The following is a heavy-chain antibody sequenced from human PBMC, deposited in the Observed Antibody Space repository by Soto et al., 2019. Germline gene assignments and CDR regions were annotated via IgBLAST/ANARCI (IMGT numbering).Heavy chain of an antibody. D-gene: IGHD2-2*01. CDR3: ARVFDSGGVPAARDNWFDP. CDR2: ICYSERT. V-gene: IGHV4-30-4*01. CDR1: AGSIRRGAYY. J-gene: IGHJ5*02. Sequence: SETLSLPCTVSAGSIRRGAYYCSWIRQPPGKGREWARYICYSERTYYNSSPKRRVTISVDTSKNRFSRRLSSVTAADTAVYYGARVFDSGGVPAARDNWFDPWGQGTLVTVSS.